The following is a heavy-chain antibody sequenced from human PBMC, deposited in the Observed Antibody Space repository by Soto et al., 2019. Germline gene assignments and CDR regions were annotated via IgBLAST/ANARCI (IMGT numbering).Heavy chain of an antibody. CDR2: IWHDGSKK. V-gene: IGHV3-33*01. CDR1: GFTFSVHG. Sequence: QEQLVESGGGVVQPGGSLRLSCAASGFTFSVHGFHWVRQAPGKGLEWVAAIWHDGSKKCYADSVKGRFTVSRVDSWNTVSLQRNRLRAEDTGVYYCARDPLYSRDVWSQGSTVIVSS. J-gene: IGHJ6*02. CDR3: ARDPLYSRDV. D-gene: IGHD2-8*01.